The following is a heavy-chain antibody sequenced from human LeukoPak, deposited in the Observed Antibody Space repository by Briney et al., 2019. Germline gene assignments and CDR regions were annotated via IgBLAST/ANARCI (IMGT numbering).Heavy chain of an antibody. V-gene: IGHV3-9*01. CDR3: AKGTTTVTQDAFDI. Sequence: GRSLRLSCAASGFTFDDYAMHWVRQAPGKGLEWVSGISWNSDSIGYADSVKGRFTISRDNAKNSLCLQTNSLRAEDTALYYCAKGTTTVTQDAFDIWGQGTMVTVSS. D-gene: IGHD4-17*01. CDR1: GFTFDDYA. J-gene: IGHJ3*02. CDR2: ISWNSDSI.